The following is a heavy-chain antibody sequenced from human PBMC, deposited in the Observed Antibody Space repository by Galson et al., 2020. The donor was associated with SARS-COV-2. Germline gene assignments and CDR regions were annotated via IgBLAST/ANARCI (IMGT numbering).Heavy chain of an antibody. CDR2: IDPEDGET. CDR3: ATTTAMAKRNWFDP. CDR1: GYTLTELS. V-gene: IGHV1-24*01. D-gene: IGHD5-18*01. Sequence: ASVKVSCKVSGYTLTELSMNWVRQAPGKGLEWMGGIDPEDGETIYAQKFQGRVTMTEDTSTDTAYMELSSLRSEDTAVYYCATTTAMAKRNWFDPWGQVTLVTVSS. J-gene: IGHJ5*02.